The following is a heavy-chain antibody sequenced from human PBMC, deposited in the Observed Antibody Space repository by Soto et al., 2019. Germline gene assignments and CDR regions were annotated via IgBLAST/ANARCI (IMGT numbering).Heavy chain of an antibody. Sequence: GASVKVSCKASGYTFTSYYMHWVRQAPGQGLEWMGIINPSGGSTSYAQKFQGRVTMTRDTSTSTVYMELSSLRSEDTAVYYCARDYGDQANYYYYYYMDVWGKGTTVTVSS. J-gene: IGHJ6*03. CDR2: INPSGGST. V-gene: IGHV1-46*03. D-gene: IGHD4-17*01. CDR1: GYTFTSYY. CDR3: ARDYGDQANYYYYYYMDV.